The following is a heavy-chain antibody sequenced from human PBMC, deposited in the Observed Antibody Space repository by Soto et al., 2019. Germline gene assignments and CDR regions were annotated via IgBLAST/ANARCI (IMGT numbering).Heavy chain of an antibody. D-gene: IGHD5-18*01. Sequence: PGGSLTLSCAASGFTFSSYSMSWVRQAPGKGLERVANINNNGGEKYYVDPANGRFTISRDNAKNSLYLQMISLIAEDTAVYYCARPWDTAMVSTWNYWGQGTLVTVSS. CDR3: ARPWDTAMVSTWNY. V-gene: IGHV3-7*03. J-gene: IGHJ4*02. CDR2: INNNGGEK. CDR1: GFTFSSYS.